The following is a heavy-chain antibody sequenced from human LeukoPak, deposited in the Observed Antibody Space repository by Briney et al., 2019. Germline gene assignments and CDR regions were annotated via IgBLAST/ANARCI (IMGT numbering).Heavy chain of an antibody. J-gene: IGHJ4*02. V-gene: IGHV3-74*01. CDR3: ARDQIEYSYATGFDY. CDR1: GFTFSSYW. Sequence: GGSLRLSCAASGFTFSSYWMHWVRQAPGKGLVWVSRIISDGSSTSYADSVKGRFTISRDSAKNTLYLQMNSLRAEDTAVYYCARDQIEYSYATGFDYWGRGTLVTVSS. CDR2: IISDGSST. D-gene: IGHD5-18*01.